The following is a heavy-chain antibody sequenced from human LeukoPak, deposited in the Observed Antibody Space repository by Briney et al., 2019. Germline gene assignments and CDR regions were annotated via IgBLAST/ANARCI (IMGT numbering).Heavy chain of an antibody. CDR3: ARGYSSSWYYFDY. J-gene: IGHJ4*02. D-gene: IGHD6-13*01. CDR2: VHYSGST. CDR1: GGSISNYY. V-gene: IGHV4-59*08. Sequence: KPSETLSLTCTVSGGSISNYYWSCIRQPPGKGLEWIGYVHYSGSTNYNPSLKSRATISVDTSKSQFSLKLSSVTAADTAIYYCARGYSSSWYYFDYWGQGTLVTVSS.